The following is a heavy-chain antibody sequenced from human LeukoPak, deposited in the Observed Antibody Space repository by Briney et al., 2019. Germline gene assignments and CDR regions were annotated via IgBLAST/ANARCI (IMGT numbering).Heavy chain of an antibody. CDR2: FDPEDGET. D-gene: IGHD6-19*01. J-gene: IGHJ4*02. CDR3: ATDEGGSGWYRKVY. V-gene: IGHV1-24*01. CDR1: GYTLTELS. Sequence: ASVKVSCKVSGYTLTELSMHWVRQAPGKGLERMGGFDPEDGETIYAQKFQGRVTMTEDTSTDTAYMELSSLRSEDTAVYYCATDEGGSGWYRKVYWGQGTLVTVSS.